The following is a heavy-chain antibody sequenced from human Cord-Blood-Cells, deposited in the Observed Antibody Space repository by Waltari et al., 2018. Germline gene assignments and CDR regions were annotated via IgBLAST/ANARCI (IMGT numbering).Heavy chain of an antibody. J-gene: IGHJ3*02. Sequence: QVQLQESGPGLVKPSETLSLTCTVSGYSISSGYYWGWIRPPPGKGLEWIGSIYHSGSTYYNPSLKSRVTISVDTSKNQFSLKLSSVTAADTAVYYCARDLHCSSTSCYTDDAFDIWGQGTMVTVSS. CDR3: ARDLHCSSTSCYTDDAFDI. D-gene: IGHD2-2*02. CDR1: GYSISSGYY. V-gene: IGHV4-38-2*02. CDR2: IYHSGST.